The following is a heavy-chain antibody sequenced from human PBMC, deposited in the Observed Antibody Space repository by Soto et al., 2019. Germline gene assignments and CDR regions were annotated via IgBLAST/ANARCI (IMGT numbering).Heavy chain of an antibody. CDR2: ISGSGGST. V-gene: IGHV3-23*01. D-gene: IGHD5-12*01. Sequence: GGSLRLSCAASGFTFSSYAMIWVRQAPGKGLEWVSAISGSGGSTYYADSVKGRFTISRDNSKNTLYLQMNSLRAEDTAVYYCAKDRGGYDFGYYYYGMDVWGQGTTVTVSS. CDR3: AKDRGGYDFGYYYYGMDV. J-gene: IGHJ6*02. CDR1: GFTFSSYA.